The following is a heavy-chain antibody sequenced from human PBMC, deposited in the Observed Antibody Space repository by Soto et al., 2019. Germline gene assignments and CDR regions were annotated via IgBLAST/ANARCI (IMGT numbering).Heavy chain of an antibody. V-gene: IGHV1-2*02. J-gene: IGHJ4*02. CDR2: INPNSGVT. D-gene: IGHD2-21*02. CDR3: ARRLGLLVTPIPGY. Sequence: QVQLVQSGAEVKKPGASVKVSCKASGYTFTGYHMHWVRQAPGQGLEWMGWINPNSGVTIYAQKFQGRVIMTRETPISTAYMELSRLTSDDTAVYYCARRLGLLVTPIPGYWVQGTLVTVSS. CDR1: GYTFTGYH.